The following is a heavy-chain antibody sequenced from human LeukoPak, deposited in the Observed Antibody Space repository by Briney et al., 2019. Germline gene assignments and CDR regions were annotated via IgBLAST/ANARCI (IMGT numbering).Heavy chain of an antibody. J-gene: IGHJ4*02. CDR3: AKDFRIGYSAHFDY. V-gene: IGHV3-30-3*01. Sequence: TGGSLRLSRAASGFTFSSYAMHWVRQAPGKGLEWVAVISYDGSNKYYADSVKGRFTISRDNSKNTLYLQMDSLRGEDTAVYYCAKDFRIGYSAHFDYWGQGALVTVSS. D-gene: IGHD2-21*01. CDR1: GFTFSSYA. CDR2: ISYDGSNK.